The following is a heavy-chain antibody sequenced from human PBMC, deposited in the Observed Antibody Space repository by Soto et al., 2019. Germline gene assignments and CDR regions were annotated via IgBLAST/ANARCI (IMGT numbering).Heavy chain of an antibody. CDR2: TYYRSKWYN. J-gene: IGHJ6*02. CDR3: ARGTYYYGSGSYYPPFYYYYGMDV. CDR1: GDSVSSNSAA. V-gene: IGHV6-1*01. Sequence: PSQTLSLTCAISGDSVSSNSAAWNWIRQSPSRGLEWLGRTYYRSKWYNDYAVSVKSRITINPDTSKNQFSLQLNSVTPEDTAVYYCARGTYYYGSGSYYPPFYYYYGMDVWGQGTTVTSP. D-gene: IGHD3-10*01.